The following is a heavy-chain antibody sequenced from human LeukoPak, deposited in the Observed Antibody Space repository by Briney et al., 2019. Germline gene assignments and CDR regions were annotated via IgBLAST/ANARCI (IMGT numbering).Heavy chain of an antibody. D-gene: IGHD6-19*01. CDR2: VYYSGST. V-gene: IGHV4-59*01. Sequence: SETLSLTCTVSGGSISSYYWTWIRQPPGKGLEWIGNVYYSGSTNYNSSLKSRVTISLDTSKNQFSLKLTSVTAADTALYYCASGSGWLPVFWGQGTLVTVSS. CDR3: ASGSGWLPVF. CDR1: GGSISSYY. J-gene: IGHJ4*02.